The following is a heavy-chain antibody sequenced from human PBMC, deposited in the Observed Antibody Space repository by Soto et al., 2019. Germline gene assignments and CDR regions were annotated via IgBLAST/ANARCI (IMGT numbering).Heavy chain of an antibody. CDR3: ARVIAAAVDFDY. Sequence: APVKGSCQASCFTLTSYGISWVRQAPGQGLEWMGWISAYNGNTNYAQKLQGRVTMTTDTSTSTAYMELRSLRSDDTAVYYCARVIAAAVDFDYWGQGTLVTVSS. J-gene: IGHJ4*02. CDR2: ISAYNGNT. D-gene: IGHD6-13*01. V-gene: IGHV1-18*01. CDR1: CFTLTSYG.